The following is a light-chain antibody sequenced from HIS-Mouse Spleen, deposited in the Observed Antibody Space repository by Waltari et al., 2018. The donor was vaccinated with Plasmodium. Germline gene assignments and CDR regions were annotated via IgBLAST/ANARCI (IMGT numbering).Light chain of an antibody. Sequence: QSALTQPPSASGSPGQSVTISCTGTSSDVGGYHYVSWYQQHPGKAPKLMIYKVSKRPSGVPDRFSGSKSGNTASLTVSGLQAEDEADYYCSSYAGSNNLVFGGGTKLTVL. J-gene: IGLJ2*01. CDR1: SSDVGGYHY. CDR3: SSYAGSNNLV. V-gene: IGLV2-8*01. CDR2: KVS.